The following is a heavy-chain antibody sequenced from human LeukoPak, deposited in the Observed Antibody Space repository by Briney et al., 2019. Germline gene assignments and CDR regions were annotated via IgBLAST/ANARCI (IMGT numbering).Heavy chain of an antibody. CDR3: ARDDVVSGTGLGDY. D-gene: IGHD5/OR15-5a*01. CDR1: GFTFSSYA. V-gene: IGHV3-74*03. Sequence: GGSLRLSCAASGFTFSSYAMSWVRQSPGKGLVWVSHINSDGSSTTYADSAKGRFTISRDNARNTLYLQMNSLRAEDTAVYYCARDDVVSGTGLGDYWGQGTLVTVSS. J-gene: IGHJ4*02. CDR2: INSDGSST.